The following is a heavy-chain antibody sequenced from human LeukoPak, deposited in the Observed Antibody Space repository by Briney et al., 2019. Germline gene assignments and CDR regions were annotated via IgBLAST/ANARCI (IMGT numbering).Heavy chain of an antibody. CDR2: INHSGST. Sequence: SETLSLTCAVYGGSFSGYYWSWIRQPPGKGLEWIGEINHSGSTNYNPSLKSRVTISVDTSKNQFSLKLSSVTAADTAVYYCARSLFDFWSGYYPNYYYYYYMDVWGKGTTVTVSS. CDR3: ARSLFDFWSGYYPNYYYYYYMDV. CDR1: GGSFSGYY. J-gene: IGHJ6*03. D-gene: IGHD3-3*01. V-gene: IGHV4-34*01.